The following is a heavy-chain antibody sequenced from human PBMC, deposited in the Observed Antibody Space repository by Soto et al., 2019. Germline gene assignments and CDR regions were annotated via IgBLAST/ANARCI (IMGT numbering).Heavy chain of an antibody. CDR1: GFTFDDFY. D-gene: IGHD1-7*01. V-gene: IGHV3-11*06. CDR2: SDPSGTST. Sequence: QVQVVESGGASVKAGGSLRLSCVASGFTFDDFYMNWIRQAPGKGLEWVSYSDPSGTSTNYTDSVKGRFIISIDNVKESLYLERNSLIPEDTAVYYGARGGWNYENAFDIWGQGTLVTVSS. J-gene: IGHJ4*02. CDR3: ARGGWNYENAFDI.